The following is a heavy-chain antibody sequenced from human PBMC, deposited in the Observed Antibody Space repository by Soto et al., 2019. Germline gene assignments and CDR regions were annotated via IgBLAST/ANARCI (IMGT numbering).Heavy chain of an antibody. CDR2: INHSGST. V-gene: IGHV4-34*01. J-gene: IGHJ6*02. Sequence: SETLSLTCAVYGGSFSGYYWSWIRQPPGKGLEWIGEINHSGSTNYNPSLKSRVTISVDTSKNQFSLKLSSVTAADTAVYYCARAHIAAPGNIGVIYYYYGMDVWGQGTTVTVSS. CDR1: GGSFSGYY. D-gene: IGHD6-13*01. CDR3: ARAHIAAPGNIGVIYYYYGMDV.